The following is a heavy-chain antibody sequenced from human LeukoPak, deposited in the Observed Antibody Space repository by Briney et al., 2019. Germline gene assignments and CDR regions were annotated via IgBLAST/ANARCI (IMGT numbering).Heavy chain of an antibody. V-gene: IGHV4-59*01. CDR2: IYYSGST. CDR3: ARDQLAAAGTLYYYYYGMDV. CDR1: GGSISSYY. D-gene: IGHD6-13*01. J-gene: IGHJ6*02. Sequence: SETPSLTCTVSGGSISSYYWSWIRQPPGKGLEWIGYIYYSGSTNYNPSLKSRVTISVDTSKNQFSLKLSSVTAADTAVYYCARDQLAAAGTLYYYYYGMDVWGQGTTVTVSS.